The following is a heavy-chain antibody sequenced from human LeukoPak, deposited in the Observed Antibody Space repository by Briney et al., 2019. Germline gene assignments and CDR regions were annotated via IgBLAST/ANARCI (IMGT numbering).Heavy chain of an antibody. Sequence: SETLSLTCAVYGGSFSGYYWSWIRQPPGKGLEWIGEINHSGSTNYNPALKSRVTISVDTSKNQFSLKLRSVTAADTAVYYCARVEYSGYDSWGQGTLVTVSS. CDR3: ARVEYSGYDS. CDR2: INHSGST. J-gene: IGHJ5*02. V-gene: IGHV4-34*01. D-gene: IGHD5-12*01. CDR1: GGSFSGYY.